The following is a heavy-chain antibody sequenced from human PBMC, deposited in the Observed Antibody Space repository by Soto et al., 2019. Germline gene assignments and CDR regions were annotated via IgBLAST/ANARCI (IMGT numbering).Heavy chain of an antibody. Sequence: HPGGSLRLSCAASGFTFSIYAMSWVRQAPGKGLEWVSAISGSGGSTYYADSVKGRFTISRDNSKNTLYLQMNSLRAEDTAVYYCATSLPPYYYGSGSYYYDYWGQGTLVTVSS. CDR2: ISGSGGST. D-gene: IGHD3-10*01. CDR3: ATSLPPYYYGSGSYYYDY. J-gene: IGHJ4*02. CDR1: GFTFSIYA. V-gene: IGHV3-23*01.